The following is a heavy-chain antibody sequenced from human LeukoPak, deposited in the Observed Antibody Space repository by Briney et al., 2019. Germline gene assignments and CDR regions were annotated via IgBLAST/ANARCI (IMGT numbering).Heavy chain of an antibody. D-gene: IGHD3-10*01. V-gene: IGHV4-4*07. CDR3: ARGTYGSGSFDY. CDR2: IYSSGST. Sequence: SETLSLTCTVSGGSISSYYWSWLRQPAGKGLEWIGRIYSSGSTNYDPSLKSRVTMSVDTSKNQFSLKLSSVTAADTAVYYCARGTYGSGSFDYWGQGTLVTVSS. J-gene: IGHJ4*02. CDR1: GGSISSYY.